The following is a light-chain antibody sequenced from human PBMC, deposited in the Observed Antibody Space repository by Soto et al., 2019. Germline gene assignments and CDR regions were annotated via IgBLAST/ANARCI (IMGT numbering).Light chain of an antibody. CDR3: QQYYEFPLT. J-gene: IGKJ4*01. CDR2: VAS. CDR1: QDISSY. Sequence: AIRMTQSPSSLSASPGDRVTITCRASQDISSYLAWYQQKPRKAPNLLIYVASTLQSGVPSRFSDSGSGTDFTLTISRLQSEDFATYYCQQYYEFPLTFGGGTKV. V-gene: IGKV1-8*01.